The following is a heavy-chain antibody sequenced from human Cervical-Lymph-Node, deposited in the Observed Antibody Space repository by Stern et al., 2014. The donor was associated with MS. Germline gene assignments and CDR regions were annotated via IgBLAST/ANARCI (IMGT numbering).Heavy chain of an antibody. J-gene: IGHJ4*02. V-gene: IGHV4-31*03. D-gene: IGHD3-16*01. CDR2: IHYSGET. CDR3: ARSDRLWGSFDY. Sequence: QVQLQESDPGLVKPSQTLSLTCTVSGGSIRSTGYYWSWIRQHPGKGLEWIGYIHYSGETYYNPSLKSRGTISVDTSKNQFSLNVSSVTAADTALYYCARSDRLWGSFDYWGQGRLVTVSS. CDR1: GGSIRSTGYY.